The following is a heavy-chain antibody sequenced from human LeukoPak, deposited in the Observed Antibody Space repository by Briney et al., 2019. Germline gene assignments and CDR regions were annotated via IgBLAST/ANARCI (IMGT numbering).Heavy chain of an antibody. V-gene: IGHV4-59*01. D-gene: IGHD6-13*01. J-gene: IGHJ4*02. Sequence: SETLSLTCTGSGGSISSYYWSWIRQPPGKGLEWIGYIYYSGSTNYNPSLKSRVTISVDTSKNQFSLKLSSVTAADTAVYYCAREGYSSSWYYFDYWGQGTLVTVSS. CDR3: AREGYSSSWYYFDY. CDR2: IYYSGST. CDR1: GGSISSYY.